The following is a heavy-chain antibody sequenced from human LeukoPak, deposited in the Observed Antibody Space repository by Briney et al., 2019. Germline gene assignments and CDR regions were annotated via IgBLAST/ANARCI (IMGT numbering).Heavy chain of an antibody. Sequence: GGSLRLSCAASGFTFSSYAMRWVLQTPGKGLDWVAVISYDGSNKYYADSVKGRFTISRDNSKNTLYLQMNSLRAEDTAVYYCARDAERYDYVWGSYPMKDDYWGQGTLVTVSS. D-gene: IGHD3-16*01. V-gene: IGHV3-30*04. CDR2: ISYDGSNK. J-gene: IGHJ4*02. CDR3: ARDAERYDYVWGSYPMKDDY. CDR1: GFTFSSYA.